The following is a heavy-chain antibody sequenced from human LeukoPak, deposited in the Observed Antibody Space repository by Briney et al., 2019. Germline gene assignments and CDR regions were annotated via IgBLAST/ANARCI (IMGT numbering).Heavy chain of an antibody. CDR3: VRHNGRGVLWRGPFDY. CDR2: IYPGDSDT. V-gene: IGHV5-51*01. D-gene: IGHD2-21*01. J-gene: IGHJ4*02. CDR1: GYSFTSYW. Sequence: GESLKISCKGSGYSFTSYWIGWVRQMPGKGLEWMGIIYPGDSDTRYSPSFQGQVTISADKSISTAYLQWSSLKASDTAMYYCVRHNGRGVLWRGPFDYWGQGTGTLVTVSS.